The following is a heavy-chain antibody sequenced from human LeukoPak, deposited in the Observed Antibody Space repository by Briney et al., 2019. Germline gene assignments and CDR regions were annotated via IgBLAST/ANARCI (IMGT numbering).Heavy chain of an antibody. J-gene: IGHJ1*01. CDR1: DGSFSGYS. Sequence: SETLSLTCAAYDGSFSGYSWSWIRQPPGKGLEWIGEINHSGSTNFNPSLKSRVTISIDTSKTQFSLNLSSVTAADTAVYYCATIGFQHWSQGTLVTVSS. CDR2: INHSGST. CDR3: ATIGFQH. V-gene: IGHV4-34*01. D-gene: IGHD5-24*01.